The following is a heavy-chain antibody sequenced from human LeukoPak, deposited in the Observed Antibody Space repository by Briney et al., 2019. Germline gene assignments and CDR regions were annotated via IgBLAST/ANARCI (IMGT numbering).Heavy chain of an antibody. CDR1: GFTFSDYY. D-gene: IGHD3-10*01. J-gene: IGHJ6*02. V-gene: IGHV3-11*01. Sequence: PGGSLRLSCAASGFTFSDYYMSWIRQAPGKGLEWVSYISSSGNTIYYADSVKGRFTISRDNAKNSLYLQMNSLRAEDTAVYYCARDKYYGSGSQREDVWGQGTTVTVSS. CDR3: ARDKYYGSGSQREDV. CDR2: ISSSGNTI.